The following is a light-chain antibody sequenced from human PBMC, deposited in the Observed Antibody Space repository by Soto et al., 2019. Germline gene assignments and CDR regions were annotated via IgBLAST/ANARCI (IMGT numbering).Light chain of an antibody. J-gene: IGKJ5*01. CDR1: QSISNKY. V-gene: IGKV3-20*01. CDR3: QQYGSSPRIT. Sequence: EIVLTQSPGTLSLSPGERATLSCRASQSISNKYLAWYQQKPGQAPRLLIYGASSRATGIPDRFSGSGSGTDFTLTISRLEPEDFVVYYCQQYGSSPRITFGQGTRLEIK. CDR2: GAS.